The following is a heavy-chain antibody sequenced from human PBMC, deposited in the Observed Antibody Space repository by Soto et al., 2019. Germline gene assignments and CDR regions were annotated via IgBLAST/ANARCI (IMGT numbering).Heavy chain of an antibody. CDR3: ASYIAAAGQDPNNWFDP. CDR2: ISYSGST. V-gene: IGHV4-30-4*01. J-gene: IGHJ5*02. D-gene: IGHD6-13*01. CDR1: GGSISSGDYY. Sequence: SETLSLTCTVSGGSISSGDYYWSWIRQPPGKGLEWIGYISYSGSTYYNPSLKSRVTISVDKSKNQFSLKLSSVTAADTAVYYCASYIAAAGQDPNNWFDPWGQGTLVTVSS.